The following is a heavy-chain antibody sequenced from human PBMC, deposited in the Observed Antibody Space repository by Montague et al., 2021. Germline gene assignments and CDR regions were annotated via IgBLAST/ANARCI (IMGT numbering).Heavy chain of an antibody. CDR3: ARYDWINFGELMNDAFDI. J-gene: IGHJ3*02. CDR1: GGSISSNGYY. V-gene: IGHV4-39*01. Sequence: SETLSLTCTVSGGSISSNGYYWVWMRQPPGKGLVWIGSIYYSGSSYYNPSLKSRVTISVDTSKNTFSLKLNSVTAADTAVYYCARYDWINFGELMNDAFDIWGQGTLVAVSS. CDR2: IYYSGSS. D-gene: IGHD3-16*01.